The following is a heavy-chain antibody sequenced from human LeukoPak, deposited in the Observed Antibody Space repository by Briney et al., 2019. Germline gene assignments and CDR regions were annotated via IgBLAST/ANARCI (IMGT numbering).Heavy chain of an antibody. D-gene: IGHD3/OR15-3a*01. CDR2: IYYSGST. V-gene: IGHV4-39*07. Sequence: ETLSLTCTVSGGSISSSSYYWGWIRQPPGKGLEWIGSIYYSGSTYYNPSLKSRVTISVDTSKNQFSLKLSSVTAADTAVYYCARQTGSGLFILPGGQGTLVTVSS. CDR1: GGSISSSSYY. CDR3: ARQTGSGLFILP. J-gene: IGHJ4*02.